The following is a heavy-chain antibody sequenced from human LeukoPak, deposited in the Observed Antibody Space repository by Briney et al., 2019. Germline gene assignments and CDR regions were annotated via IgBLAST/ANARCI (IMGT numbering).Heavy chain of an antibody. V-gene: IGHV4-59*01. J-gene: IGHJ4*02. CDR3: ARTHSGRSYYFDC. CDR1: GGSISSFH. D-gene: IGHD1-26*01. Sequence: PSETLSLTCTVSGGSISSFHWSWIRQPPGKGLEHIGNIYDSGSTYYNPSLKSRVTISVDTSKNQFSLKLSSVTAADTAVYYCARTHSGRSYYFDCWGQGTLVTVSS. CDR2: IYDSGST.